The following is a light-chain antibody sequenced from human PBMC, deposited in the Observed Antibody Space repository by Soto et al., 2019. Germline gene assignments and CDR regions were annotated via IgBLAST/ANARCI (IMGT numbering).Light chain of an antibody. V-gene: IGKV3-20*01. CDR2: AAS. CDR1: QSVTSNY. J-gene: IGKJ1*01. CDR3: HQYGSSITWT. Sequence: EVVLMQSPGTVSLSPGERATLSCRASQSVTSNYLAWYQQKPGQAPRLLIYAASSRATGIPDRFRGSGSGTDFTLSISRLEPGDFAVYYCHQYGSSITWTFGQGTKVEIK.